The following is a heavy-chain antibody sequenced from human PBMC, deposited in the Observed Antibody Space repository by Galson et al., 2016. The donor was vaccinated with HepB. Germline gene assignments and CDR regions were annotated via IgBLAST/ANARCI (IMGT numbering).Heavy chain of an antibody. CDR1: GFFFSSYA. J-gene: IGHJ4*02. D-gene: IGHD3-9*01. CDR2: ISGSGGNT. Sequence: SLRLSCAASGFFFSSYAMTWVRQAPGKGLEWVSGISGSGGNTYYADSVKGRFTISRDNSKNTVYLQMNSLRVEDTAVYYCAKDMAFDILTDMNFQFDYWGQGTLVPVSS. V-gene: IGHV3-23*01. CDR3: AKDMAFDILTDMNFQFDY.